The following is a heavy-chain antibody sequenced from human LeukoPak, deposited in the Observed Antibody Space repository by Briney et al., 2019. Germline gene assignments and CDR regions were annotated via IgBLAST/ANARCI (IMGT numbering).Heavy chain of an antibody. Sequence: PSETLSLTCTVSGGSISSYYWSWIRQPPGKGLEWIGYIYYSGSTNYNPSLKSRVTISVDTSKNQFSLKLSSVTAADTAVYYCARDHIAAAGTAWFDPWGQGTLVTSPQ. D-gene: IGHD6-13*01. CDR1: GGSISSYY. CDR3: ARDHIAAAGTAWFDP. CDR2: IYYSGST. V-gene: IGHV4-59*01. J-gene: IGHJ5*02.